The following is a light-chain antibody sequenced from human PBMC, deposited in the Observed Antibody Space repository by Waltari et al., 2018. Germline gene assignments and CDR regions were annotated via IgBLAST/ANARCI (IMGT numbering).Light chain of an antibody. J-gene: IGKJ3*01. Sequence: EIVLTQSPATLSLSPGERDTISSRASQSVGIDLGWYQQKPGQAPTLLIYDASIRAAGIPARFSGSGSGTDFTLAISSLEPEDFAVYYCQQRSSWPPFTFGPGTKVEIK. CDR1: QSVGID. V-gene: IGKV3-11*01. CDR3: QQRSSWPPFT. CDR2: DAS.